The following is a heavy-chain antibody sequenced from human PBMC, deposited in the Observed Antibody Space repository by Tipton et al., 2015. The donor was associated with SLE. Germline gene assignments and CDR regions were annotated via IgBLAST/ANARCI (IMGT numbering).Heavy chain of an antibody. CDR1: GGSISSSSYY. Sequence: TLSLTCTVSGGSISSSSYYWGWIRRPPGKGLEWIGSIYYSGSTYYNPSLKSRVTISVDTSKNQFSLKLSSVTAADTAVYYCARVGWLVHVDYWGQGTLVTVSS. CDR2: IYYSGST. CDR3: ARVGWLVHVDY. J-gene: IGHJ4*02. V-gene: IGHV4-39*07. D-gene: IGHD6-19*01.